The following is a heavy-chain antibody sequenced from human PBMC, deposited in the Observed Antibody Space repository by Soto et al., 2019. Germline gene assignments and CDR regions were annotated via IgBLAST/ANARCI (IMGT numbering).Heavy chain of an antibody. Sequence: QITLRESGPPLVKPTQTLTLTCTFSGFSLSTTGVGVAWVRQSPGKALEWLGLIYWDDTKRYSPSLKSRFTITEDSSKNQVVLTMTNMDPVDTATYYCAHTRIGFYSYYMDVWGDGTAVTVSS. CDR3: AHTRIGFYSYYMDV. J-gene: IGHJ6*03. V-gene: IGHV2-5*02. CDR1: GFSLSTTGVG. CDR2: IYWDDTK.